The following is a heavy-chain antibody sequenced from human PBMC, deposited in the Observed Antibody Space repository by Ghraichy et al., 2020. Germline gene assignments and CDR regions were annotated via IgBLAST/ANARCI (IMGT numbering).Heavy chain of an antibody. V-gene: IGHV4-38-2*01. CDR3: AGISDYLNY. CDR1: GYSISSAYY. J-gene: IGHJ4*02. Sequence: SETLSLTCAVSGYSISSAYYWGWIRQPPGKGLEWIGSLYHSGSTYYNPSLKSRVTISVDTSKNQFSLTLNSVTAADTAVYYCAGISDYLNYWGQGALVTVSS. CDR2: LYHSGST. D-gene: IGHD3-10*01.